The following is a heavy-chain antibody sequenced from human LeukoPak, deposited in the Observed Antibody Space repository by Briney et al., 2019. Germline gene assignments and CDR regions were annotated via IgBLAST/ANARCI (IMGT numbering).Heavy chain of an antibody. Sequence: ASVKVSCKASGYTFTSYDFNWVRQATGQGLEWMGWMNTYSGNTGHAQKFQGRLTMTRDTSTNTAYMELSSLRSEDTAVYYCARGGDIAVVPAAMVGPWGQGTLVTVSS. J-gene: IGHJ5*02. D-gene: IGHD2-2*01. CDR2: MNTYSGNT. CDR1: GYTFTSYD. V-gene: IGHV1-8*01. CDR3: ARGGDIAVVPAAMVGP.